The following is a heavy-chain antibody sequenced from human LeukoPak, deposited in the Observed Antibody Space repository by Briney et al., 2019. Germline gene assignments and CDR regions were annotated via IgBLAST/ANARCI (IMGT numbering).Heavy chain of an antibody. CDR3: ARDPSSRGRAFDI. CDR2: INPSSGGT. CDR1: GYTFTGYY. V-gene: IGHV1-2*06. Sequence: ASVKVSCKASGYTFTGYYMHWVRQAPGQGLEWMGRINPSSGGTNYAQKFQGRVTMTRDTSISTAYMELSRLRSDDTAVYYCARDPSSRGRAFDIWGQGTMVTVSS. J-gene: IGHJ3*02. D-gene: IGHD6-13*01.